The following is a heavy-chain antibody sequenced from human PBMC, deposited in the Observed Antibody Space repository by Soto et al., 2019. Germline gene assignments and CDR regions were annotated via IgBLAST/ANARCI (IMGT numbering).Heavy chain of an antibody. CDR1: GGTFSSYR. Sequence: QVQLVQSGAEVKKPGSSVKVSCKASGGTFSSYRINWVRQAPGQGLEWVGGIVPIYRTADYAQTFQGSGTITADDSEGTSYMELDTLKSHYTAVCYCVRDACAKRISDWGQGTLVTVSS. CDR2: IVPIYRTA. V-gene: IGHV1-69*01. D-gene: IGHD6-25*01. J-gene: IGHJ4*02. CDR3: VRDACAKRISD.